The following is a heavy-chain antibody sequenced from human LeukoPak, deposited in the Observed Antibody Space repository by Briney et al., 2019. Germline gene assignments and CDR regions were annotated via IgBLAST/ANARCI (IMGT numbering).Heavy chain of an antibody. V-gene: IGHV4-61*02. CDR3: ARGITMVRGVIYYQYMDV. CDR1: GGSISSGSYY. CDR2: IYTSGST. D-gene: IGHD3-10*01. J-gene: IGHJ6*03. Sequence: PSETLSLTCTVSGGSISSGSYYWSWIRQPAGKGLEWIGRIYTSGSTNYNPSLKSRVTISVDTSKNQFSLKLSSVTAADTAVYYCARGITMVRGVIYYQYMDVWGKGTTVTISS.